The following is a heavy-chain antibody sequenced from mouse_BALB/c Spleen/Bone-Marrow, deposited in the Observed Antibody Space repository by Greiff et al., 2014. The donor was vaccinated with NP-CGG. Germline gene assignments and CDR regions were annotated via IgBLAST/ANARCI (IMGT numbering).Heavy chain of an antibody. CDR2: IHPNSGNT. J-gene: IGHJ1*01. CDR3: AREKIYGNYLWYFYV. D-gene: IGHD2-1*01. CDR1: GYTFTSSW. Sequence: QVQLQQSGSVLVRPGASVKLSCKASGYTFTSSWMHWAKQRPGQGLEWIGEIHPNSGNTNYNEKFKGKATLTVDTSSSTAYVDLSSLTSEDSAVYYCAREKIYGNYLWYFYVWGAGTTVTVSS. V-gene: IGHV1S130*01.